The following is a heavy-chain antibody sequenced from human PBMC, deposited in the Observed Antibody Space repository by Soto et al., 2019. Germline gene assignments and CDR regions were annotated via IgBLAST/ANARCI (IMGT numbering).Heavy chain of an antibody. CDR2: ISGSGAFT. V-gene: IGHV3-23*01. CDR3: ARDYGGYSYGFSNYFDY. CDR1: GFTFSSYA. Sequence: GSLRLSCAASGFTFSSYAMSWVRQAPGKGLEWVSTISGSGAFTYHAASVKGRFTISRDNSKNTLYLQMNSLRAEDTAVYYCARDYGGYSYGFSNYFDYWGQGTLVTVSS. J-gene: IGHJ4*02. D-gene: IGHD5-18*01.